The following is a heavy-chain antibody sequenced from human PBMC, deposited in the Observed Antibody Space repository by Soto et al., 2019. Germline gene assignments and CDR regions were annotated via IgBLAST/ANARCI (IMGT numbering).Heavy chain of an antibody. CDR2: FYWDEDK. D-gene: IGHD1-7*01. Sequence: QITLKESGPTLVRPTQTLTLTCSFSGFSLNTNGMGVGWIRQPPGKALEWLAFFYWDEDKRYSPSLKTRLTVTTDTSKNEVVITLTNLAPVDTGTYYCAGWNYESGLDVWGQGTTVPVSS. CDR3: AGWNYESGLDV. J-gene: IGHJ6*02. CDR1: GFSLNTNGMG. V-gene: IGHV2-5*02.